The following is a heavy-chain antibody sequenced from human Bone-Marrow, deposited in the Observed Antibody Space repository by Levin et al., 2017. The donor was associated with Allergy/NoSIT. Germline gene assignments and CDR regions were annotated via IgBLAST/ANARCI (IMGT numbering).Heavy chain of an antibody. V-gene: IGHV3-48*01. D-gene: IGHD2-2*01. J-gene: IGHJ4*02. CDR2: ISSSSSTI. CDR3: ARTWYCSSTSCYQPVDY. CDR1: GFTFSSYS. Sequence: LSLTCAASGFTFSSYSMNWVRQAPGKGLEWVSYISSSSSTIYYADSVKGRFTISRDNAKNSLYLQMNSLRAEDTAVYYCARTWYCSSTSCYQPVDYWGQGTLVTVSS.